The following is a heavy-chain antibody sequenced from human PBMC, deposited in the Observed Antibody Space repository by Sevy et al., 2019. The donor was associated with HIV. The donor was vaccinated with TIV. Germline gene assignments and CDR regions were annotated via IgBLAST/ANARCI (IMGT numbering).Heavy chain of an antibody. CDR3: AKESYYHRRDPFDY. CDR2: ISGSGGST. J-gene: IGHJ4*02. Sequence: GESLKISCAASGFTFSSYAMSWVRQAPGKGLEWVSAISGSGGSTYDADSVKGRFTISRDNSKNTLYLQMNSLRAEDTAVYYCAKESYYHRRDPFDYWGQGTLVTVSS. CDR1: GFTFSSYA. D-gene: IGHD3-22*01. V-gene: IGHV3-23*01.